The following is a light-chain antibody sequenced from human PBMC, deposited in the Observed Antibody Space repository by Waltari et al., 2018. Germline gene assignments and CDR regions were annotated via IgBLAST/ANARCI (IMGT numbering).Light chain of an antibody. CDR1: QRVSTN. CDR2: GAS. J-gene: IGKJ4*01. CDR3: QHYNEHPLT. V-gene: IGKV3-15*01. Sequence: EIVMTQSPATLSVSPGERATLSCRASQRVSTNLAGYQQKPGQAPRLLIFGASTRVTGIPARFSGSGSGTDFTLAISGLQSEDFALYYCQHYNEHPLTFGGGTKVEIK.